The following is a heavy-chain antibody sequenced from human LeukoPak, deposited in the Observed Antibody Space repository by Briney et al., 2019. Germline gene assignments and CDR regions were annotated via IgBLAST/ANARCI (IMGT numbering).Heavy chain of an antibody. D-gene: IGHD3-3*01. CDR2: IYYSGST. Sequence: SETLSLTCTVSGGSISSYYWSWIRQPPGKGLEWIGYIYYSGSTNYNPSLKSRVTISVDTSKNQFSLKLSSVTAADTAVYYCAREGQYYDFWSGYYTRTNAFDIWGQGTMVTVSS. CDR1: GGSISSYY. V-gene: IGHV4-59*01. CDR3: AREGQYYDFWSGYYTRTNAFDI. J-gene: IGHJ3*02.